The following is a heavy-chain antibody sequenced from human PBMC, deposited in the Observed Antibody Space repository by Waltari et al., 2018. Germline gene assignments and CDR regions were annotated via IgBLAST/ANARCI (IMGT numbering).Heavy chain of an antibody. V-gene: IGHV3-48*03. CDR3: ATDRAPGGKSLYFDC. J-gene: IGHJ4*02. Sequence: EMQLEESGGGLVQPGGSLRLSCGASGFTFSNYEMNWVRQAPGRGLERLDSSTSTGSTIDYADSGKGRFTISRDNAKNSLDLQMASLRAGDTAVYFCATDRAPGGKSLYFDCWGQGTLVTVYS. D-gene: IGHD2-8*02. CDR2: STSTGSTI. CDR1: GFTFSNYE.